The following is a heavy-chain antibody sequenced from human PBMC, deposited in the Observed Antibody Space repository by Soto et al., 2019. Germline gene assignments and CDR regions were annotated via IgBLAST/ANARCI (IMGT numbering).Heavy chain of an antibody. V-gene: IGHV3-23*01. D-gene: IGHD6-19*01. Sequence: GGSLRLSCAASGLTFSSYAMSWVRQAPGKGLEWVSAISGSGGSTFYADSVKGRFTISRDNSKNTLFLQMNSLRVEDTAVYYCAGRIAVAGTLAYWGQGTLVTVSS. CDR3: AGRIAVAGTLAY. CDR2: ISGSGGST. CDR1: GLTFSSYA. J-gene: IGHJ4*02.